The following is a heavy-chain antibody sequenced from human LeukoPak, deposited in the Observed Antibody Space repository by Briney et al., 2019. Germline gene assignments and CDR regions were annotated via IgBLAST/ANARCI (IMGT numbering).Heavy chain of an antibody. J-gene: IGHJ3*02. CDR1: GGAFSSYA. CDR2: IIPIFGTA. V-gene: IGHV1-69*05. D-gene: IGHD1-26*01. CDR3: ARKGAPDDAFDI. Sequence: SVKVSCKASGGAFSSYAITWVRQAPGQGLEWMGGIIPIFGTANYAQKFQGRVTITTDESTSIAYMELSSLRSEDTAVYYCARKGAPDDAFDIWGQGVMVTVSS.